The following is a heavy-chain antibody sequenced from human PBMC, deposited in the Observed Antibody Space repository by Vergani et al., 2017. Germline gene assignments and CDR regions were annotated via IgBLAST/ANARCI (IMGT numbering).Heavy chain of an antibody. Sequence: EVQLVESGGGLVQPGGSLRLSCAASGFTFSSYWMSWVRQAPGKGLEWVANIKQDGSEKYYVDSVKGRFTISRDNAKNSLYLQMNSLRAEDTAVYYCARDIPPQFGLWFGEFHFDYWGQGTLVTVSS. CDR1: GFTFSSYW. D-gene: IGHD3-10*01. CDR3: ARDIPPQFGLWFGEFHFDY. CDR2: IKQDGSEK. V-gene: IGHV3-7*01. J-gene: IGHJ4*02.